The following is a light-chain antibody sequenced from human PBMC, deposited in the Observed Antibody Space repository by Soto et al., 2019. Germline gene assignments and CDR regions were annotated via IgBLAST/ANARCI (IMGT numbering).Light chain of an antibody. Sequence: DIQLTQSPSFLSASVGDRVTLTCRASQDISTYLAWYQQKPGKAPNLLIYVASTLQDGVPSRFSGTGSGTEFTLTITNLQPADFATYYCQQLESYPLTFGGGTEVEIK. V-gene: IGKV1-9*01. CDR1: QDISTY. CDR3: QQLESYPLT. J-gene: IGKJ4*01. CDR2: VAS.